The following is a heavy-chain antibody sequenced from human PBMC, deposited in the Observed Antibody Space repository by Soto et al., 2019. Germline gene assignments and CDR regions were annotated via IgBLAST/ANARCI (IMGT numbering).Heavy chain of an antibody. Sequence: GGSLRLSCAASGVTSSSNYRSWVRQAPGKGLEWVSVIYSGGNTYYADSVKGRFTIPRDNSKNTLYLQMNNPRAEDTAVYYCAREGVSSSWYNYYGMDVWGQGTTVTVSS. CDR3: AREGVSSSWYNYYGMDV. D-gene: IGHD6-13*01. J-gene: IGHJ6*02. V-gene: IGHV3-53*01. CDR1: GVTSSSNY. CDR2: IYSGGNT.